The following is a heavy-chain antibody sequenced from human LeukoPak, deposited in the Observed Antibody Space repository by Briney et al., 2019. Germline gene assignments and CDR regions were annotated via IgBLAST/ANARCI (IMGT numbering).Heavy chain of an antibody. CDR3: ARGSIAAADSFDY. V-gene: IGHV4-34*01. J-gene: IGHJ4*02. CDR1: GGSFSGYY. CDR2: INHSGST. D-gene: IGHD6-13*01. Sequence: SETLSLTCAVYGGSFSGYYWSWIRQPPGKGLEWIGEINHSGSTNYNPSLKSRVTISVDTSKNQFSLKLSCVTAADTAVYYCARGSIAAADSFDYWGQGTLVTVSS.